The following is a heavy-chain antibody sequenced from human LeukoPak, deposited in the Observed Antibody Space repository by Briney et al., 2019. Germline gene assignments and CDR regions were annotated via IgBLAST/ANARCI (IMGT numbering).Heavy chain of an antibody. D-gene: IGHD3-10*02. CDR2: ISSSGSTI. V-gene: IGHV3-48*03. Sequence: GGSLRLSCAASGFTFSSYEMNWVRQAPGKGLEWVSYISSSGSTIYYADSVKGRFTISRDNAKNSLYLQMNSLRAEDTAVYYCAELGITMIGGVWGRGTTVTIPS. J-gene: IGHJ6*04. CDR3: AELGITMIGGV. CDR1: GFTFSSYE.